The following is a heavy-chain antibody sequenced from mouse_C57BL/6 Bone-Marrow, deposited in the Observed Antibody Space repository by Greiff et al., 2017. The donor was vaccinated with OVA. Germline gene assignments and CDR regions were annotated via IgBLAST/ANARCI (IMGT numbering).Heavy chain of an antibody. Sequence: QVQLKQSGAELVRPGTSVKMSCKASGYTFTNYWIGWAKQRPGHGLEWIGDIYPGGGYPNYNEKFKGKATLTADKSSSTAYMQFSSLTSEDSAIYYCALYYDYFSWFAYWGQGTLVTVSA. V-gene: IGHV1-63*01. CDR1: GYTFTNYW. J-gene: IGHJ3*01. D-gene: IGHD2-4*01. CDR3: ALYYDYFSWFAY. CDR2: IYPGGGYP.